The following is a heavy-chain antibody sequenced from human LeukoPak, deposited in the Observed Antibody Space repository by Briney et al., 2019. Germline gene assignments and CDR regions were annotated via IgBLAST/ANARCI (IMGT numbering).Heavy chain of an antibody. J-gene: IGHJ4*02. Sequence: GGSLRLSCAASGFTFSSYAMSWVRQAPGKGLEWVSAISGSGGSTYYADSVKGRFTISRDNSKNTLYLQMNSLRAEDTAVYYCAKASGYSSGWDPFDYWGQGTLVTVSS. V-gene: IGHV3-23*01. CDR1: GFTFSSYA. CDR2: ISGSGGST. CDR3: AKASGYSSGWDPFDY. D-gene: IGHD6-19*01.